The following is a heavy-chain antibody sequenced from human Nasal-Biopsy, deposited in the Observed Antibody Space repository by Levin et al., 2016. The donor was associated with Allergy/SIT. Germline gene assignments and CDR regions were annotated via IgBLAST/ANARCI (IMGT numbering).Heavy chain of an antibody. CDR3: ARQTRTPGSDYFYTAMDV. D-gene: IGHD1-1*01. V-gene: IGHV1-69*02. Sequence: SVKVSCKASGGTFSNYIMNWVRQAPRQGPEWMGRIIPIDGLADYSQKFQGRLRITADKSTRTAYMELSSLRSEDTAIYYCARQTRTPGSDYFYTAMDVWGQGTTLTVSS. CDR2: IIPIDGLA. J-gene: IGHJ6*02. CDR1: GGTFSNYI.